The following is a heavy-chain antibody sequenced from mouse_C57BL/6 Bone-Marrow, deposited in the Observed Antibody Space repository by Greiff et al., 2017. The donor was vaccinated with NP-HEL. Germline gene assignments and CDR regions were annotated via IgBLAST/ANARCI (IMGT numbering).Heavy chain of an antibody. D-gene: IGHD2-5*01. CDR2: ISNLAYSI. V-gene: IGHV5-15*01. Sequence: EVQLVESGGGLVQPGGSLKLSCAASGFTFSDYGMAWVRQAPRKGPEWVAFISNLAYSIYYADTVTGRFTISRENAKNTLYLEMSSLRSEDTAMYYCARGNYSNLYAMDYWGQGTSVTVSS. CDR1: GFTFSDYG. CDR3: ARGNYSNLYAMDY. J-gene: IGHJ4*01.